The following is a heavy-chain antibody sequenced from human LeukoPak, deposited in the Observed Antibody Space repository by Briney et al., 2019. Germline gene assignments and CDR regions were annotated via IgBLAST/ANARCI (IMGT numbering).Heavy chain of an antibody. CDR3: ASDVHSTADPFDY. D-gene: IGHD2-2*01. CDR2: IIPIFGTA. Sequence: ASVKVSCKASGGTFSSYAISWVRQAPGQGLEWMGGIIPIFGTANYAQKFQGRVTITADESTSTAYMELSSLRSEDTAVYYCASDVHSTADPFDYWGQGTLVTVSS. V-gene: IGHV1-69*01. CDR1: GGTFSSYA. J-gene: IGHJ4*02.